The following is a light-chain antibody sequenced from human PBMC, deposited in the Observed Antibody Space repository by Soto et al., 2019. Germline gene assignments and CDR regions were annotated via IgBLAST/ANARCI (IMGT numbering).Light chain of an antibody. CDR2: GAS. V-gene: IGKV3-15*01. CDR3: QQYNNWPLT. J-gene: IGKJ1*01. Sequence: EIVMTQSPVTLSVSPGERATLSCGASQSVSSNLAWYQQKPGQAPRLLIYGASTRATAIPARFSGSGSGTEFTLTISSLQSEDFAVYYCQQYNNWPLTFGQGTKVDIK. CDR1: QSVSSN.